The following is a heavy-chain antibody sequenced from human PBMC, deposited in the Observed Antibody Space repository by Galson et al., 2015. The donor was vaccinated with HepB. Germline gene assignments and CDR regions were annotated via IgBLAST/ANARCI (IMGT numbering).Heavy chain of an antibody. CDR1: GFTFDDYS. J-gene: IGHJ4*02. V-gene: IGHV3-9*01. Sequence: SLRLSCAASGFTFDDYSIHWVRQAPGKGLEWVSGITWNSGIIGYVDSVKGRFTISRDNAKNSLYLQMNSLRAEDTALYYCAKDIESYGSGSYSFDYWGQGTLVTVSS. D-gene: IGHD3-10*01. CDR2: ITWNSGII. CDR3: AKDIESYGSGSYSFDY.